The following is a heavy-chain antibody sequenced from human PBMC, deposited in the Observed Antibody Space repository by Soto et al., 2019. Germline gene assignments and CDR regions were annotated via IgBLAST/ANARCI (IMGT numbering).Heavy chain of an antibody. CDR3: AKGGIAAALDY. D-gene: IGHD6-13*01. CDR2: ISYDGSNK. Sequence: GGSLRLSCAASGFTFSSYGMHWVRQAPGKGLEWVAVISYDGSNKYYADSVKGRFTISRDNSKNTLYLQMNSLRAEDTAVYYCAKGGIAAALDYWGQGTLVTVSS. V-gene: IGHV3-30*18. CDR1: GFTFSSYG. J-gene: IGHJ4*02.